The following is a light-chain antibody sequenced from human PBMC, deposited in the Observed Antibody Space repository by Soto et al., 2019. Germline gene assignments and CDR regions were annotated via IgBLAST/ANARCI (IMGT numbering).Light chain of an antibody. CDR1: SSNIGSNT. Sequence: QSVLTQPPSASGTPGQRVSISCSGSSSNIGSNTVNWYQQFPGSAPKLLIYTNNQRPSGVPDRFSGSKSGTSASLAIGGLRTEDEADYYCASWDDSLDGPVFGGGTKLTVL. J-gene: IGLJ2*01. CDR3: ASWDDSLDGPV. CDR2: TNN. V-gene: IGLV1-44*01.